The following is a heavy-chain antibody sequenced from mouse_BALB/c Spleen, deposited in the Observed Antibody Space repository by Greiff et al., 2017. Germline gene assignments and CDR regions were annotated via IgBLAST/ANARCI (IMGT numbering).Heavy chain of an antibody. Sequence: VQVVESGPGLVAPSQSLSITCTVSGFSLTGYGVNWVRQPPGKGLEWLGMIWGDGSTDYNSALKSRLSISKDNSKSQVFLKMNSLQTDDTARYYCARVGGTATRYFDVWGAGTTVTVSS. D-gene: IGHD1-2*01. J-gene: IGHJ1*01. CDR2: IWGDGST. V-gene: IGHV2-6-7*01. CDR1: GFSLTGYG. CDR3: ARVGGTATRYFDV.